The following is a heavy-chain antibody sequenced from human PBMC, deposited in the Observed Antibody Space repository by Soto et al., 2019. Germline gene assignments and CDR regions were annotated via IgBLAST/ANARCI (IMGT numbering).Heavy chain of an antibody. Sequence: PGGSLRLSCTVSGFDFGDYYMSWIRQAPGKGLEWVSYIDSGDGTTYYTDSVKGRFTISRDNAKKTVYLQMSSLRVEDTALYYCVRPYYSSSWFPFARWGKGTLVTVSS. CDR3: VRPYYSSSWFPFAR. D-gene: IGHD6-13*01. CDR1: GFDFGDYY. J-gene: IGHJ4*02. CDR2: IDSGDGTT. V-gene: IGHV3-11*01.